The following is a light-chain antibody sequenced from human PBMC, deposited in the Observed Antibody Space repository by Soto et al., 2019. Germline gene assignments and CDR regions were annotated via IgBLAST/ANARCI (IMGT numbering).Light chain of an antibody. CDR1: NIGAKS. CDR3: QLWDSRSDHQGV. J-gene: IGLJ3*02. CDR2: DDS. Sequence: SYELTQAPSVSVAPGQTARVTCGGNNIGAKSVQWYQQKPGQAPVLVVYDDSHRPPGIPERFSGSNSDNTATLTISGVEAGDEADYYCQLWDSRSDHQGVFGGGTKVTVL. V-gene: IGLV3-21*02.